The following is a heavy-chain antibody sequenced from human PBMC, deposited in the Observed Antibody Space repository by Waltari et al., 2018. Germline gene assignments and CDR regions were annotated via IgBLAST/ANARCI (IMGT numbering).Heavy chain of an antibody. CDR3: ASSVDIVATNY. CDR2: ISSSSSTI. J-gene: IGHJ4*02. V-gene: IGHV3-48*04. CDR1: GFTFSSYS. D-gene: IGHD5-12*01. Sequence: EVQLVESGGGLVQPGGSLRLSCAASGFTFSSYSMNWVRQAPGKGLEWVSYISSSSSTIYYADSVKGRFTSSRDNAKNSLYLQMNSLRAEDTAVYYCASSVDIVATNYWGQGTLVTVSS.